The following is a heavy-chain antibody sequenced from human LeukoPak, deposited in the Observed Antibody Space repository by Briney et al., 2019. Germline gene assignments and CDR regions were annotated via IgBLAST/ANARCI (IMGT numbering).Heavy chain of an antibody. D-gene: IGHD6-13*01. J-gene: IGHJ5*02. Sequence: GGSLRLSCAASGFTFSRCAMSWVRQAPGKGLEWVSTISGSGGSTYYADSVKGRFAISRDNSKNTLYLQLNSLRAEDTAIYYCAKASDSAAAGARDWFDPWGQGTLVTVSS. CDR3: AKASDSAAAGARDWFDP. CDR1: GFTFSRCA. V-gene: IGHV3-23*01. CDR2: ISGSGGST.